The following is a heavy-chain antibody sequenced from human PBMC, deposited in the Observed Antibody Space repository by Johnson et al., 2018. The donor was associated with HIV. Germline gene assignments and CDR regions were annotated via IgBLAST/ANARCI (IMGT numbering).Heavy chain of an antibody. V-gene: IGHV3-30*04. CDR3: ARGGAAAGPDAFDI. Sequence: QVQLVESGGGLVQPGGSLRLSCAASGFTFSSYAMHWVRQAPGKGLEWVAVISYDGSNKYYADSVKGRFTISRDNSKNTLYLQMNSLRAEDTAVYYCARGGAAAGPDAFDIWGQGTMVTVSS. CDR2: ISYDGSNK. D-gene: IGHD6-13*01. CDR1: GFTFSSYA. J-gene: IGHJ3*02.